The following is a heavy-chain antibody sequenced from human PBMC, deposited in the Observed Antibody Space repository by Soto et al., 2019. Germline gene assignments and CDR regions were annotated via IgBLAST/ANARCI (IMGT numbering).Heavy chain of an antibody. CDR2: ISSSSSYI. CDR1: GFTFSSYS. V-gene: IGHV3-21*01. J-gene: IGHJ4*02. Sequence: VQLVESGGGLVKPGGSLRLSCAASGFTFSSYSMNWVRQAPGKGLEWVSSISSSSSYIYYADSVKGRFTISRDNAKNSLYLQMNSLRAEDTAVYYCARDGDDYGDYGLSYWGQGTLVTVSS. CDR3: ARDGDDYGDYGLSY. D-gene: IGHD4-17*01.